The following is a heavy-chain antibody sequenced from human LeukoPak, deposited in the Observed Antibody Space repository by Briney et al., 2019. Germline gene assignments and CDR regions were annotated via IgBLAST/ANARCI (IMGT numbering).Heavy chain of an antibody. CDR3: ARGDGTSWGLPF. V-gene: IGHV3-74*01. CDR2: INPDGRTT. J-gene: IGHJ4*02. CDR1: GFSFSTYW. Sequence: GGSLRLSCAASGFSFSTYWMHWVRQDEGKGLMWVSRINPDGRTTDYADSGKGRFSISRDNAKRTLYLEMSSLRAEDTAVYYCARGDGTSWGLPFWGQGTLVTVSS. D-gene: IGHD5-24*01.